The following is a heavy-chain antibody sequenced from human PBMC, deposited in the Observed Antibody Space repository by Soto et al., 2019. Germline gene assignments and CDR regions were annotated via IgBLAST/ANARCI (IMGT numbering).Heavy chain of an antibody. J-gene: IGHJ6*03. Sequence: QVQLQESGPGLVKPSGTLSLTCAVSSGSISSSNWWCWVRQPPGKGLEWIGEIYHSGSTNYNPSLKSRITVSVDKSKNQFPLRLSSVTAADTAVYYCASRRVVPAAMYNYMDVWCKVTTVTVSS. V-gene: IGHV4-4*02. CDR3: ASRRVVPAAMYNYMDV. D-gene: IGHD2-2*01. CDR2: IYHSGST. CDR1: SGSISSSNW.